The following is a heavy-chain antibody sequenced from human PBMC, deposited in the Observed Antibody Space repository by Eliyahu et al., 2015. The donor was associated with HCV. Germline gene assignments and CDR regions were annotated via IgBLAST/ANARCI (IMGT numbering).Heavy chain of an antibody. CDR3: ARETSGYYGGMDV. CDR1: GFTFSSYA. Sequence: QVQLVESGGGVVQPGRSLRLSCAAXGFTFSSYAMHWVRQAPGKGLEWVAVISYDGSNKYYADSVKGRFTISRDNSKNTLYLQMNSLRAEDTAVYYCARETSGYYGGMDVWGQGTTVTVSS. J-gene: IGHJ6*02. CDR2: ISYDGSNK. D-gene: IGHD3-22*01. V-gene: IGHV3-30-3*01.